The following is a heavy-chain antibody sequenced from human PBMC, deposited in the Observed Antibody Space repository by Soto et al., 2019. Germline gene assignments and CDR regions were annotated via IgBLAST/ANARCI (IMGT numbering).Heavy chain of an antibody. CDR3: AGVERPHSTSGYYFDY. J-gene: IGHJ4*02. D-gene: IGHD6-6*01. Sequence: QVQLVQSGAEVKKPGSSVKVSCKASGGTFSSYAISWVRQAPGQGLEWMGGIIPIFGTANYAQKFQGRVTITADESTSTAYMEVSSLRSEDTAVYYCAGVERPHSTSGYYFDYWGQGTLVTVSS. V-gene: IGHV1-69*01. CDR1: GGTFSSYA. CDR2: IIPIFGTA.